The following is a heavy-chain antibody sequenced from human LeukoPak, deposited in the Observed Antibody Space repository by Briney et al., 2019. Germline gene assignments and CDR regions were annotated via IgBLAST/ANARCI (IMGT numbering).Heavy chain of an antibody. D-gene: IGHD3-10*01. V-gene: IGHV3-30-3*01. CDR2: ISYDGSNK. Sequence: GGSLRLSCAASGFTFSSYAMHWVRQAPGKGLEWVAVISYDGSNKYYADSVKGRFTISRDNSKNTLYLQMDSLRAEDTAIYYCADFGSGSYCFDYWGQGTLVTVSS. CDR1: GFTFSSYA. J-gene: IGHJ4*02. CDR3: ADFGSGSYCFDY.